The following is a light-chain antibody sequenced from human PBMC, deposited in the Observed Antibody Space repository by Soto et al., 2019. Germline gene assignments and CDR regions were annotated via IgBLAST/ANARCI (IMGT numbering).Light chain of an antibody. CDR2: KAS. V-gene: IGKV1-5*03. CDR3: QHYNSYPET. CDR1: QSISSW. J-gene: IGKJ4*01. Sequence: DIQMTQSPSTLSGSVGDRVTITCRASQSISSWLAWYQQKPGKAPKLLIYKASTLKSGVPSRFSGSGSGTEFTLTISSLQPDDFATYYCQHYNSYPETFGRGTKVEIK.